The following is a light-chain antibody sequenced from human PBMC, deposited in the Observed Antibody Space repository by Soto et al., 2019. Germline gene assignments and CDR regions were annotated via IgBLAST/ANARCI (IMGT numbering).Light chain of an antibody. CDR2: EGN. J-gene: IGLJ2*01. CDR3: CSYTSTGTLIV. V-gene: IGLV2-14*02. Sequence: QSALSQPASVSGSPGQSITISCTGTSSDVGIYNLVSWYQQHPGKAPKLMIFEGNKRPSGVSNRFSASKSGNTASLTISGLQAEDEADYYCCSYTSTGTLIVFGGGTKLTVL. CDR1: SSDVGIYNL.